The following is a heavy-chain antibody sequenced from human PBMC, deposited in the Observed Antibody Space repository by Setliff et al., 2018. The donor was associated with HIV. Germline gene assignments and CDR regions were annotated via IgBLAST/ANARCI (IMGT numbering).Heavy chain of an antibody. D-gene: IGHD1-1*01. J-gene: IGHJ4*02. V-gene: IGHV4-39*02. Sequence: PSETLSFTCSVSGDSISSGSYFWGWIRQTPGKGLEWIGNIYYTGFAYYNPSLKSRVTISLDTSKTHFFLNLTSVTDADTAVYFCTREGRGDPAMATTRIDYWGQGKLVTVSS. CDR1: GDSISSGSYF. CDR3: TREGRGDPAMATTRIDY. CDR2: IYYTGFA.